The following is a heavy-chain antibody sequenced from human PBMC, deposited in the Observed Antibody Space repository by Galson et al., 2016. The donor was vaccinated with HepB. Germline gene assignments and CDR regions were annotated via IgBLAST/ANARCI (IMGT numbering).Heavy chain of an antibody. V-gene: IGHV3-53*05. D-gene: IGHD3-10*01. Sequence: SLRLSCAASGFTVSSTYMSWVRQAPGKGLEWVSVTYSGGDTYYADSVKGRFTISRDNSKNTVYLQMTSLRTEDTAVYYCVKTFLHFPSSGDYWGQGALVTVSS. CDR3: VKTFLHFPSSGDY. CDR1: GFTVSSTY. J-gene: IGHJ4*02. CDR2: TYSGGDT.